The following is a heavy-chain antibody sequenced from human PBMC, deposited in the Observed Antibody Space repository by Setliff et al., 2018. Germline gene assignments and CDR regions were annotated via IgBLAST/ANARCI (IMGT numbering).Heavy chain of an antibody. D-gene: IGHD3-10*01. J-gene: IGHJ4*02. CDR2: IKSTSDDGTT. CDR1: GFTFTNAW. Sequence: PGGSLRLSCVASGFTFTNAWMSWVRQAPGKGPEWVGHIKSTSDDGTTDYAAPVKGRFTISRDDSKNTLYLHMNSLKSEDTAVYYCTTAGSSDWVPIAYWGQGTLVTVSS. CDR3: TTAGSSDWVPIAY. V-gene: IGHV3-15*01.